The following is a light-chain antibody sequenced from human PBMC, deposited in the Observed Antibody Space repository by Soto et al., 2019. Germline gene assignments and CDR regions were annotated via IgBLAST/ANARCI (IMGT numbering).Light chain of an antibody. CDR3: QQYSDNWT. CDR1: QSISNW. V-gene: IGKV1-5*03. Sequence: EIQMTHAPSTLSSSVGDKDTITFPASQSISNWLAGYQQKPGTAPNLLIYKASTLQSGVPSRFGGSGSGTEFTLTISSLQPDDSATYYCQQYSDNWTFGQGTKVDIK. J-gene: IGKJ1*01. CDR2: KAS.